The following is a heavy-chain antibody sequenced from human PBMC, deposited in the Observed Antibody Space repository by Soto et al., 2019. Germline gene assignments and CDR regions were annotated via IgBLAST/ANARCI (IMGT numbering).Heavy chain of an antibody. J-gene: IGHJ4*02. CDR1: GGTFSSYA. D-gene: IGHD6-6*01. CDR2: IIPIFGTA. CDR3: AREKGSSSSSYCFDY. Sequence: QVQLVQSGAEVKKPESSVKVSWKASGGTFSSYAISWVRQAPGQGLEWMGGIIPIFGTANYAQKFQGRVTSTAIDSTSTAYKELSSLRSEDTAVYYCAREKGSSSSSYCFDYWGQGTLVTVSS. V-gene: IGHV1-69*12.